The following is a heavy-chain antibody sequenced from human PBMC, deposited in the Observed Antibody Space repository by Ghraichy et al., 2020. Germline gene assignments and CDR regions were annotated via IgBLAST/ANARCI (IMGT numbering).Heavy chain of an antibody. CDR2: IYHSGST. Sequence: SQTLSLTCTVSGYSISSGYYWGWIRQPPGKGLEWIGSIYHSGSTYYNPSLKSRVTISVDTSKNQFSLKLSSVTAADTAVYYCARAKVVITIFGVVLQNWFDPWGQGTLVTVSS. J-gene: IGHJ5*02. CDR3: ARAKVVITIFGVVLQNWFDP. D-gene: IGHD3-3*01. CDR1: GYSISSGYY. V-gene: IGHV4-38-2*02.